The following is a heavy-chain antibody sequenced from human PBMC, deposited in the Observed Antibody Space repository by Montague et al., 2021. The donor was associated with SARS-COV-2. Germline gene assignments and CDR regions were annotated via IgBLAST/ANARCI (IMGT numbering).Heavy chain of an antibody. D-gene: IGHD3-10*01. J-gene: IGHJ4*02. CDR1: GFGFNNYG. V-gene: IGHV3-30*18. CDR3: AKATTIFLLWLEDSLPDL. CDR2: ISYEGSKK. Sequence: SLRLSCAASGFGFNNYGMHWVRQAPGKGLEWAAFISYEGSKKYFAESVKGRFAISRDSFKNTLYLQMSGLTAEDTAVYYCAKATTIFLLWLEDSLPDLWGQGTLVTVSS.